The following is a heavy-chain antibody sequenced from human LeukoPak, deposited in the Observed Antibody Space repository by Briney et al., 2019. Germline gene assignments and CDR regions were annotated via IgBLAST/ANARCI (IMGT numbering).Heavy chain of an antibody. V-gene: IGHV4-34*01. CDR3: ARSHGQLVPEYFDY. D-gene: IGHD6-6*01. Sequence: PSETLSPTCAVYGENFSIYFYSWIRQPPGKGLEWTGEINHGGSTSYHPSLKSRVTISVDTSKNQFSLRLSSVTAADTAMYYCARSHGQLVPEYFDYWGQGTLVTVSS. J-gene: IGHJ4*02. CDR1: GENFSIYF. CDR2: INHGGST.